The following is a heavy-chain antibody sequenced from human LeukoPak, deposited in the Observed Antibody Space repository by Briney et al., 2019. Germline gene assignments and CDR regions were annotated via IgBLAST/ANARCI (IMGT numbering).Heavy chain of an antibody. D-gene: IGHD6-19*01. J-gene: IGHJ4*02. CDR1: GYTFTSYG. V-gene: IGHV1-18*01. CDR3: ARDPTALGYSSGWYIEYFDY. CDR2: ISAYNGNT. Sequence: ASVKVSCKASGYTFTSYGISWVRQAPGQGLEWMGWISAYNGNTNYAQKLRGRVTMTTDTSTSTAYMELRSLRSDDTAVYYCARDPTALGYSSGWYIEYFDYWGQGTLVTVSS.